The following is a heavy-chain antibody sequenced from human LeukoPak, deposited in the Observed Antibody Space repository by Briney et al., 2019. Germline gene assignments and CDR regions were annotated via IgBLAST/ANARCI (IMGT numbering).Heavy chain of an antibody. CDR1: GFTFDDYA. Sequence: PGGSLRLSCAASGFTFDDYAMHWVRQAPGKGLEWVSGISWNSGSIGYADSVKGRFTISRDNAKNSLYLQMNSLRAEDTALYYCAKDVGSGWYYDYWGQGTLVTVSS. CDR2: ISWNSGSI. J-gene: IGHJ4*02. CDR3: AKDVGSGWYYDY. V-gene: IGHV3-9*01. D-gene: IGHD6-19*01.